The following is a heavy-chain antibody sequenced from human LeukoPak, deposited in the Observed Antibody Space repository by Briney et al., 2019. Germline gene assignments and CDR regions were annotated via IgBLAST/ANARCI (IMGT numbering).Heavy chain of an antibody. CDR1: GYTFTSYY. CDR2: INPSGGST. CDR3: AREPEGTAMVNLRYYYDSSGYDY. V-gene: IGHV1-46*01. J-gene: IGHJ4*02. Sequence: ASVKVSCKASGYTFTSYYMHWVRQAPGQGLEWMGIINPSGGSTSYAQKFQGRVAMTRGTSTSTVYMELSSLRSEDTAVYYCAREPEGTAMVNLRYYYDSSGYDYWGQGTLVTVSS. D-gene: IGHD3-22*01.